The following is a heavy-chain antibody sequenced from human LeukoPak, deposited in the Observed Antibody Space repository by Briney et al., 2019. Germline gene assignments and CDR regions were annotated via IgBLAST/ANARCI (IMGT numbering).Heavy chain of an antibody. CDR3: ATYRQVMLPFEA. CDR2: IRYDGNNK. V-gene: IGHV3-30*02. D-gene: IGHD5-18*01. CDR1: GFTFSSYD. J-gene: IGHJ5*02. Sequence: GGSLRLSCAASGFTFSSYDMHWVRQAPGKGLEWVALIRYDGNNKYYADSVKGRFTISRDNSRSTLFLQMNSLRGEDTAIYYCATYRQVMLPFEAWGQGTLVTVSS.